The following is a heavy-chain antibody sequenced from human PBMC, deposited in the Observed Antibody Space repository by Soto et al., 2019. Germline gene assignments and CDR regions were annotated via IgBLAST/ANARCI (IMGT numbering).Heavy chain of an antibody. CDR1: GFTVGNYG. CDR2: ISGSSRRT. Sequence: GGSLRLSCETSGFTVGNYGMVWVRQAPGKGLYCVSGISGSSRRTYHADSVRGRFTISSDNSKNTLYLQMDTLRADDTAVYYWAKGGKSGVVIQYFESWGQGYLVTVSS. D-gene: IGHD3-3*01. CDR3: AKGGKSGVVIQYFES. V-gene: IGHV3-23*01. J-gene: IGHJ4*02.